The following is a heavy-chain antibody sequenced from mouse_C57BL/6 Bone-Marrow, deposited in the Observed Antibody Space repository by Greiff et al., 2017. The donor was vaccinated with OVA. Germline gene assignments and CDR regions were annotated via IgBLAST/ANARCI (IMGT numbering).Heavy chain of an antibody. V-gene: IGHV1-50*01. CDR2: IDPSDSYT. J-gene: IGHJ1*03. CDR3: ASLNWYFDV. Sequence: QVQLQQPGAELVKPGASVKLSCKASGYTFTSYWMQWVKQRPGQGLEWIGEIDPSDSYTNYNQKFKGKATFTVDTSSSTAYMQLSSLTSEDSAVYYCASLNWYFDVWGTGTTVTVSS. CDR1: GYTFTSYW.